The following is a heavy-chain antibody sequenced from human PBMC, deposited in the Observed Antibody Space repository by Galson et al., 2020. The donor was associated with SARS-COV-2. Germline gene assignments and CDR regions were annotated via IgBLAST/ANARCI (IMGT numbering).Heavy chain of an antibody. J-gene: IGHJ4*02. CDR1: GFPFRGYW. CDR3: ARILPSGYYDH. Sequence: QHGASLQISCTASGFPFRGYWMPWARQPPGRGLEWVAYIHRDGTQEHYVDSARGRFTISRDNVESSVYLQMNSLRAEDTAVYYCARILPSGYYDHWGQGTLVTVSS. CDR2: IHRDGTQE. D-gene: IGHD1-1*01. V-gene: IGHV3-7*01.